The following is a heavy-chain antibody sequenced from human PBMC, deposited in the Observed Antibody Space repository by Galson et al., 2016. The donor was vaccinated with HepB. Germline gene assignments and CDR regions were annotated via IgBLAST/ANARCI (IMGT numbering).Heavy chain of an antibody. J-gene: IGHJ4*02. D-gene: IGHD3-3*01. CDR2: IFYEGKT. V-gene: IGHV4-39*01. CDR1: GGSLSGSTFY. CDR3: AARGDYSFWSGYYSDF. Sequence: SETLSLTCTVSGGSLSGSTFYWGWIRQPPGKGLEWIGSIFYEGKTYYNPSLKGRVTISVDPSKKQFSLELTSVTAADTAVYYCAARGDYSFWSGYYSDFWGQGTLVTVSS.